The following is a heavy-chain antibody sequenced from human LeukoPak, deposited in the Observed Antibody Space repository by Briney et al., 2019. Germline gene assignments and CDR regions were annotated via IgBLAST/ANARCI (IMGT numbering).Heavy chain of an antibody. CDR3: ARLRGGYRLY. CDR2: ISSSGSTI. D-gene: IGHD5-24*01. J-gene: IGHJ4*02. V-gene: IGHV3-48*03. CDR1: GFTFSDYE. Sequence: GGSLRLSCAASGFTFSDYEMNWVRQAPGGGLEWVSYISSSGSTIYYADSVKGRFTISRDNAKDSLYLQINSLRAEDTAVYYCARLRGGYRLYWGQGTLVTVSS.